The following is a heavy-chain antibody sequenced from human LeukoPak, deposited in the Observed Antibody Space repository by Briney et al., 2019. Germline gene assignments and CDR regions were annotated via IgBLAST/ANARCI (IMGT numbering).Heavy chain of an antibody. CDR3: AREYSSSWYGSFDL. V-gene: IGHV5-51*01. J-gene: IGHJ2*01. Sequence: GESLKISCKCSGYSFTSYWIGWVRQMPGEGLEWMGIIYPGDSDTRYSPSFQGQVTISADKSISTAYLQWSSLKASDTAMYYCAREYSSSWYGSFDLWGRGTLVTVSS. CDR2: IYPGDSDT. D-gene: IGHD6-13*01. CDR1: GYSFTSYW.